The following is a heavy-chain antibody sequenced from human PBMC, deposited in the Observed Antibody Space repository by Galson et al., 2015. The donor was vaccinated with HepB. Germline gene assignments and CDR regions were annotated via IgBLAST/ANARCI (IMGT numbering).Heavy chain of an antibody. CDR2: IYYSGST. CDR1: GGSFSNYY. J-gene: IGHJ4*02. D-gene: IGHD3-10*01. V-gene: IGHV4-39*01. Sequence: ETLSLTCAVYGGSFSNYYWSWIRQPPGKGLEWIGSIYYSGSTYYNPSLKSRFTISVDTSKNQFSLKLSSVTAADTAVYYCARTYYYGAGSYPGPFDYWGQGTLVTVSS. CDR3: ARTYYYGAGSYPGPFDY.